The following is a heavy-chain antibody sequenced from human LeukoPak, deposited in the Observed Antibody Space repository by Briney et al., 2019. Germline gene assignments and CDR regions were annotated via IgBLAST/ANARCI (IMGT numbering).Heavy chain of an antibody. J-gene: IGHJ4*02. Sequence: SETLSLTCTVSGGSISSSSYYWGWIPQPPGKGLERIGSIYYSGSTYYNPSLKSRVTISVDTSKNQFSLKLSSVTAADTAVYYCARLIAVAGTITFDYWGQGTLVTVSS. CDR1: GGSISSSSYY. CDR2: IYYSGST. D-gene: IGHD6-19*01. V-gene: IGHV4-39*01. CDR3: ARLIAVAGTITFDY.